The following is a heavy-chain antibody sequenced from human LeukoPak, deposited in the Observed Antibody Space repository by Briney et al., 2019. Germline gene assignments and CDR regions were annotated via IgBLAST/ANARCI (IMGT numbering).Heavy chain of an antibody. J-gene: IGHJ4*02. CDR2: ISGSGGST. Sequence: GGSLRLSCAASGFTFSSYAMSWVRQAPGKGLEWVSAISGSGGSTYYADSVKGRFTISRDDSKNTLYLQMNSLRAEDTAVYYCAKDLMVQGVIITPLFDYWGQGTLVTVSS. V-gene: IGHV3-23*01. CDR3: AKDLMVQGVIITPLFDY. CDR1: GFTFSSYA. D-gene: IGHD3-10*01.